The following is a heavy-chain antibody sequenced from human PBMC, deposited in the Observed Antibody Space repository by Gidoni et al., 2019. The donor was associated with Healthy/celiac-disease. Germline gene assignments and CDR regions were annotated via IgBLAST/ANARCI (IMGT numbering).Heavy chain of an antibody. J-gene: IGHJ6*04. V-gene: IGHV1-69*06. D-gene: IGHD6-19*01. CDR2: IIPIFGTA. Sequence: QVQLVQSGAEVTKPGSSVTFPCKASGCTFRSSANSWVRQAPGQGLEWKGGIIPIFGTASDAQKVQGRVTITADKSRSTAYMEVRSLRSEDTELYYCARGVAVASRCYYGMDVWGKGTTVTVSS. CDR1: GCTFRSSA. CDR3: ARGVAVASRCYYGMDV.